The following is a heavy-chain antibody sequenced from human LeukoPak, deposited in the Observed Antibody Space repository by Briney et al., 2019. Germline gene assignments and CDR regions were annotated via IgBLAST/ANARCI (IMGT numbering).Heavy chain of an antibody. CDR3: ATPTPHVKPLRFLEWLPNL. CDR2: FDPEDGET. J-gene: IGHJ4*02. D-gene: IGHD3-3*01. Sequence: EASVKVSCKVSGYTLTELSMHWVRQAPGKGLEWMGGFDPEDGETIYAQKFQGRVTMTEDTSTDTAYMELSSLRSEDTAVYYCATPTPHVKPLRFLEWLPNLWGQGTLVTVSS. V-gene: IGHV1-24*01. CDR1: GYTLTELS.